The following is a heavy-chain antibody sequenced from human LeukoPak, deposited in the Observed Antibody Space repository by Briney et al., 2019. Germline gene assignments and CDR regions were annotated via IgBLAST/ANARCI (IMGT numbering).Heavy chain of an antibody. J-gene: IGHJ4*02. V-gene: IGHV4-4*07. D-gene: IGHD1/OR15-1a*01. Sequence: SETLSLTCTVSGGSISGYYWSWIRQPAEKGLEWIGRIYSSGYTNYNPSLKSRVTMSVDASKNQFSLKLSSVTAADTAVYYCARGEHDFDSWGQGTLVTVSS. CDR2: IYSSGYT. CDR1: GGSISGYY. CDR3: ARGEHDFDS.